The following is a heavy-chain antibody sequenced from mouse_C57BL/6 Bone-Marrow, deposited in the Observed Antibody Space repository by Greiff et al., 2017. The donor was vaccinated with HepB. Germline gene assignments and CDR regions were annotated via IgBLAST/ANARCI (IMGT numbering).Heavy chain of an antibody. CDR3: ARGIYYYGSSWYFDV. CDR1: DSEVFPIAY. Sequence: QVQLKQSGSELRSPGSSVKLSCKDFDSEVFPIAYMSWVRQKPGHGFEWIGGILPSIGRTIYGEKFEDKATLDADTLSNTAYLELNSLTSEDSAIYYCARGIYYYGSSWYFDVWGTGTTVTVSS. CDR2: ILPSIGRT. D-gene: IGHD1-1*01. J-gene: IGHJ1*03. V-gene: IGHV15-2*01.